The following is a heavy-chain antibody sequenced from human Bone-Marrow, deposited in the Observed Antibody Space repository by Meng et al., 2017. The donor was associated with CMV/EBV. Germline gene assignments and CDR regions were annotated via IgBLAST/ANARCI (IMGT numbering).Heavy chain of an antibody. Sequence: SETLSLTCAVYGGSFSGYYWSWIRQPPGKGLEWIGEINHSGSTNYNPSLKSRVTISVDTSKNQFSLKLGSVTAADTAVYYCARVGYCSGGSCYQPFDYWGQGTRATVSS. CDR1: GGSFSGYY. CDR3: ARVGYCSGGSCYQPFDY. D-gene: IGHD2-15*01. J-gene: IGHJ4*02. CDR2: INHSGST. V-gene: IGHV4-34*01.